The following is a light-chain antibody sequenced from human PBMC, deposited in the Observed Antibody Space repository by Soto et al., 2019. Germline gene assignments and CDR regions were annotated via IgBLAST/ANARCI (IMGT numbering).Light chain of an antibody. V-gene: IGLV8-61*01. Sequence: QAVATQDPSFSVSPGGTVTLTCGLSSGSVPTSYYPSWYQQTPGQAPRTLIYNTDIRSSGVPDRFSGSILGNKSALTITGAQADDESAYYCALYMCSGIFWVFGGGTKLTVL. J-gene: IGLJ3*02. CDR1: SGSVPTSYY. CDR2: NTD. CDR3: ALYMCSGIFWV.